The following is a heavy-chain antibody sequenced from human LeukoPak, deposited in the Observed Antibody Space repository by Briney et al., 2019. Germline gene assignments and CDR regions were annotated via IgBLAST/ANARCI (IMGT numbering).Heavy chain of an antibody. CDR1: GFTFSDYY. Sequence: PGGSLRLSCAASGFTFSDYYMSWIRQAPGKGLEWVSAITVSGAGTYYADSVKGRFTISRDNSKNTLSLQMNSLRAEDTAVYYCASRNTALVSFYDCWGQGTLVTVSS. V-gene: IGHV3-23*01. D-gene: IGHD5-18*01. CDR2: ITVSGAGT. J-gene: IGHJ4*02. CDR3: ASRNTALVSFYDC.